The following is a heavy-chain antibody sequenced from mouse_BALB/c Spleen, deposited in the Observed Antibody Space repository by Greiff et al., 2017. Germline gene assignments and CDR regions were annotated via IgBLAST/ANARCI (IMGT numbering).Heavy chain of an antibody. J-gene: IGHJ4*01. V-gene: IGHV5-17*02. CDR2: ISSGISTI. CDR3: ARSGSWAMDY. D-gene: IGHD1-1*02. CDR1: GFTFSSFG. Sequence: EVQGVESGGGLVQPGGSRKLSCAASGFTFSSFGMHWVRQAPEKGLEWVAYISSGISTIYYADTVKGRFTISRDNPKNTLFLQMTSLRSEDTAMYYCARSGSWAMDYWGQGTSVTVSS.